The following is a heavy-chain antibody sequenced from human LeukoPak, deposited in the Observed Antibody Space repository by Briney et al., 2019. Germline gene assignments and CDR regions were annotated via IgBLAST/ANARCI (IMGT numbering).Heavy chain of an antibody. CDR2: INQDASEK. CDR3: ARDPEEWLVPIDS. Sequence: PGGSLRLSCAASGFTFRNYWMSWVRQAPGKGLEWVANINQDASEKHYVDSVKGRFTISRDNAKNSLYLQMNRLRAEDTAVYYCARDPEEWLVPIDSWGQGTLHTVSS. J-gene: IGHJ5*01. D-gene: IGHD6-19*01. V-gene: IGHV3-7*01. CDR1: GFTFRNYW.